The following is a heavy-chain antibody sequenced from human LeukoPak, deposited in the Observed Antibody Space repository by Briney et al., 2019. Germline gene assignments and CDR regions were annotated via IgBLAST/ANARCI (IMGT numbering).Heavy chain of an antibody. D-gene: IGHD4-17*01. J-gene: IGHJ4*02. CDR3: AKSATRTVSHIDY. CDR1: GFTFSSYG. Sequence: QSGGSLRLSCAASGFTFSSYGMNWVRQALGKGLEWVSYISGSGTTKYYGDSVKGRFTISRDNAKNSLYLQMNSLKDEDTAVYYCAKSATRTVSHIDYWGQGTLVIVSS. V-gene: IGHV3-48*02. CDR2: ISGSGTTK.